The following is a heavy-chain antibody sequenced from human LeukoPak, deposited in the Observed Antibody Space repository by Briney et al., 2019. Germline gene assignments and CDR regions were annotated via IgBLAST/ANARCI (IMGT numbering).Heavy chain of an antibody. J-gene: IGHJ4*02. CDR1: GFTFSSYG. V-gene: IGHV3-30*18. Sequence: GRSLRLSCAASGFTFSSYGMHWVRQAPGKGLEWVAVISYDGSNKYYADSVKGRFTISRDNSKNTLYLQMNSLRAEDTAVYYCAKGEGDYDSSGPDYWGQGTLVTVSS. CDR2: ISYDGSNK. CDR3: AKGEGDYDSSGPDY. D-gene: IGHD3-22*01.